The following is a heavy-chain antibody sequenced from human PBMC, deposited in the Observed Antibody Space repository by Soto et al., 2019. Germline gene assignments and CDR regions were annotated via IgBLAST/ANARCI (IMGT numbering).Heavy chain of an antibody. J-gene: IGHJ6*02. CDR2: ISYDGSNK. CDR3: ARRRSSSEGDYYYYGMDV. CDR1: GFTFSSYA. D-gene: IGHD6-6*01. Sequence: GGSLRLSCAASGFTFSSYAMHWVRQAPGKGLEWVAVISYDGSNKYYADSVKGRFTISRDNSKNTLYLQMNSLRAEDTAVYYCARRRSSSEGDYYYYGMDVWGQGTTVTVS. V-gene: IGHV3-30-3*01.